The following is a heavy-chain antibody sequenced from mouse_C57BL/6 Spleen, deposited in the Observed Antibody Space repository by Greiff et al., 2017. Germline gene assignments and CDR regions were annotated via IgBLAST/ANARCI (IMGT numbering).Heavy chain of an antibody. CDR1: GYAFSSSW. Sequence: QVQLQQSGPELVKPGASVKISCKASGYAFSSSWMNWVKQRPGKGLEWIGRIYPGDGDTNYNGKFKGKATLTAYKSSSTAYMQLSSLTSEDSAVYFCARSWDVDYWGQGTTLTVSS. V-gene: IGHV1-82*01. J-gene: IGHJ2*01. CDR3: ARSWDVDY. D-gene: IGHD4-1*01. CDR2: IYPGDGDT.